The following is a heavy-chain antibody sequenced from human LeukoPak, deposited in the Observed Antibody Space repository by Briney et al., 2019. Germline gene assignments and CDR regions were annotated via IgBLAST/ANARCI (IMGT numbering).Heavy chain of an antibody. V-gene: IGHV1-46*01. J-gene: IGHJ4*02. CDR2: INPSGGSA. Sequence: ASVKVSCKASGYTFTNYYMHWVRQAPGQGLEWMGRINPSGGSANYAQKFQGGVTMTRDTSTSTVYMELSSLRSEDTAVYYCARDPDGYCSSTSCYPVFDYWGQGTLVTVSS. CDR3: ARDPDGYCSSTSCYPVFDY. CDR1: GYTFTNYY. D-gene: IGHD2-2*01.